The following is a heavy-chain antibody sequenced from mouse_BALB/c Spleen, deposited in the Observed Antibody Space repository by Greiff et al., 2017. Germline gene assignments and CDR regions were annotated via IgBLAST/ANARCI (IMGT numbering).Heavy chain of an antibody. Sequence: EVQRVESGGGLVKPGGSLKLSCAASGFTFSSYAMSWVRQTPEKRLEWVATISSGGSYTYYPDSVKGRFTISRDNAKNTLYLQMSSLRSEDTAMYYCASPYYANEGFAYWGQGTLVTVSA. J-gene: IGHJ3*01. D-gene: IGHD1-1*02. CDR1: GFTFSSYA. CDR2: ISSGGSYT. V-gene: IGHV5-9-3*01. CDR3: ASPYYANEGFAY.